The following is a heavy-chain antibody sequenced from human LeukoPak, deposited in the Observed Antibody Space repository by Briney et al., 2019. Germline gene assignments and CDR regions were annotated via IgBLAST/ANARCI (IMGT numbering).Heavy chain of an antibody. Sequence: GASVKVSCKASGGTFSSYAISWVRQAPGQGLEWMGGIIPIFGTANCAQKFQGRVTITTDESTSTAYMELGSLRSDDTAVYYCARGEYYDYVWGRPLNWFDPWGQGTLVTVSS. CDR1: GGTFSSYA. D-gene: IGHD3-16*01. J-gene: IGHJ5*02. CDR3: ARGEYYDYVWGRPLNWFDP. V-gene: IGHV1-69*05. CDR2: IIPIFGTA.